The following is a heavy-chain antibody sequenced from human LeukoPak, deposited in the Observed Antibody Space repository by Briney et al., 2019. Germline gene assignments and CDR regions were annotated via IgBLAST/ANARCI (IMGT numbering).Heavy chain of an antibody. Sequence: GGSPRHSCAASGFTFGAYAMSSVRQAPGKRLEWISAISGSTGTTYSADSVKGRFTISRDNSKNTLSMQMNSLRAEDTAMYYCAKHDGSGSLYYCYSAMDVWGQGTTVTVSS. D-gene: IGHD3-10*01. CDR3: AKHDGSGSLYYCYSAMDV. CDR2: ISGSTGTT. CDR1: GFTFGAYA. V-gene: IGHV3-23*01. J-gene: IGHJ6*02.